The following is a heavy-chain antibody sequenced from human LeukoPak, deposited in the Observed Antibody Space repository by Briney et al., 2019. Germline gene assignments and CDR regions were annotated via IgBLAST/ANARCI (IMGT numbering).Heavy chain of an antibody. V-gene: IGHV4-34*01. D-gene: IGHD4-17*01. Sequence: SETLSLTCAVYGGSFSGSYWSWIRQPPGKRLEWIGEINHSGSTNYDSSLESRVTISVDTSKNQFSLKSSSVTVADTAVYYCVREVYRKGYGDYGGFDPWGQGTLVTVSS. CDR3: VREVYRKGYGDYGGFDP. CDR1: GGSFSGSY. J-gene: IGHJ5*02. CDR2: INHSGST.